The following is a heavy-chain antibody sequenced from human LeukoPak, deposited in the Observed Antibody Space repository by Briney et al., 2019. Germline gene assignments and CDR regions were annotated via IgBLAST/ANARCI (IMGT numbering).Heavy chain of an antibody. D-gene: IGHD3-22*01. CDR3: ARVTTGGYYNC. Sequence: SETLSHTCTVSGGSISSGTYYWTWIRQPAGKGLEWIGRIYTTGSTNYNPSLKSRVTMSTDTSKNQFSLKLSSVTAADTAVYYCARVTTGGYYNCWGQGTLVTVSS. J-gene: IGHJ4*02. CDR2: IYTTGST. CDR1: GGSISSGTYY. V-gene: IGHV4-61*02.